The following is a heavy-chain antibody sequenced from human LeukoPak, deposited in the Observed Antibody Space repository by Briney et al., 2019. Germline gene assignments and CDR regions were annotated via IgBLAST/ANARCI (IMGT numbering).Heavy chain of an antibody. CDR2: INHSGST. Sequence: SETLSLTCAVYGGSFSGYYWSWIRQPPGKGLEWIGEINHSGSTNYNPSLKSRVTISVDTSKNQFSLKLSSVTAADTAVYYCARGYDSSGYWHYYYYYMDVWGKGTTVTISS. CDR3: ARGYDSSGYWHYYYYYMDV. V-gene: IGHV4-34*01. CDR1: GGSFSGYY. J-gene: IGHJ6*03. D-gene: IGHD3-22*01.